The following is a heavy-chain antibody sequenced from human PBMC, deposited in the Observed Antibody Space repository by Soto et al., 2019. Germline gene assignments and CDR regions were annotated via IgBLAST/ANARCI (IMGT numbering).Heavy chain of an antibody. D-gene: IGHD3-10*01. CDR3: ARGVRNYYGSGSLQNWFDP. V-gene: IGHV4-30-4*01. CDR2: IYYSGST. J-gene: IGHJ5*02. CDR1: GGSISSGDYY. Sequence: PSETLSLTCTVSGGSISSGDYYWSWIRQPPGKGLEWIGYIYYSGSTYYNPSLKSRVTISVDTSKNQFSLKLSSVTAADTAVYYCARGVRNYYGSGSLQNWFDPWGQGTLVTVS.